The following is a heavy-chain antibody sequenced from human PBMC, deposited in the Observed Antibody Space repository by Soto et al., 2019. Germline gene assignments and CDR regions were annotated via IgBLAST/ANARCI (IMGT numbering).Heavy chain of an antibody. J-gene: IGHJ4*02. CDR2: ISAYNGNT. CDR1: GYTFTSYG. Sequence: GASVKVSCKASGYTFTSYGISWVRQAPGQGLEWMGWISAYNGNTNYAQKLQGRVTMTTDTSTSTAYMELRSVTAADTAVYYCARDRAHFYESSGRLDLWGQGMLVTVSS. V-gene: IGHV1-18*01. CDR3: ARDRAHFYESSGRLDL. D-gene: IGHD3-22*01.